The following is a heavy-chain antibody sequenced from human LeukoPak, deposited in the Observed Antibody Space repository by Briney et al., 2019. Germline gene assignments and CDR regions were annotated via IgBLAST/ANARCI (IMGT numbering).Heavy chain of an antibody. J-gene: IGHJ5*01. Sequence: SETLSLTCAVYGVSFSGYYWSWIRQPPGKGLEWIGEISQSGSINYNPSLKSRVTISIDTSTNQFSLKLSSVTAADTAVYYCSSGGVGNRLGSWGQGTLVTVSS. CDR2: ISQSGSI. CDR1: GVSFSGYY. CDR3: SSGGVGNRLGS. D-gene: IGHD1-26*01. V-gene: IGHV4-34*01.